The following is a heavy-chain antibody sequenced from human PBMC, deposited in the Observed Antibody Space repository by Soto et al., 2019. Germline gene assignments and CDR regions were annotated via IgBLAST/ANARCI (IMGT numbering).Heavy chain of an antibody. V-gene: IGHV3-23*01. Sequence: GGSLRLSCASSGFTFSSYAMSLVRQAPGKGLEWVSGISGSGSSTSYADSVKGRFTISRDNAKNTLYLQMNSLRAEDTAVYYCARVGVVAATYYYYGMDVWGQGTTVTVSS. CDR1: GFTFSSYA. CDR3: ARVGVVAATYYYYGMDV. D-gene: IGHD2-15*01. J-gene: IGHJ6*02. CDR2: ISGSGSST.